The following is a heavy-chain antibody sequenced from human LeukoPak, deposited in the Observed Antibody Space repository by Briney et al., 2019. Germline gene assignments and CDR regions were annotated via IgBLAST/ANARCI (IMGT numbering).Heavy chain of an antibody. V-gene: IGHV1-2*02. J-gene: IGHJ4*02. CDR3: ARDRRVYYDSSGYSWLSFDY. CDR1: GYTFTGYY. CDR2: INPNSGGT. Sequence: ASVKVPCKASGYTFTGYYMHWVRQAPGQGLEWMGWINPNSGGTNYAQKFQGRVTMTRDTSISTAYMELSRLRSDDTAVYYCARDRRVYYDSSGYSWLSFDYWGQGTLVTVSS. D-gene: IGHD3-22*01.